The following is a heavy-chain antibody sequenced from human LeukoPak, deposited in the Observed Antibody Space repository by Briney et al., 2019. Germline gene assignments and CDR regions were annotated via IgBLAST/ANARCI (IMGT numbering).Heavy chain of an antibody. Sequence: SETLSLTCAVYGGSLGGDYWSWIRQPPGKGLEWIGEINHSGSTNYNPSLKSRVTISVDTSKNQFSLKLSSVTAADTAVYYCARERYYGPLDYWGQGTLVTVSS. V-gene: IGHV4-34*01. CDR1: GGSLGGDY. CDR3: ARERYYGPLDY. CDR2: INHSGST. D-gene: IGHD3-10*01. J-gene: IGHJ4*02.